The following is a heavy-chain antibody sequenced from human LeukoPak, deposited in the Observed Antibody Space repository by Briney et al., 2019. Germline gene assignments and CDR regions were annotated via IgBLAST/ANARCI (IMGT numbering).Heavy chain of an antibody. D-gene: IGHD1-14*01. J-gene: IGHJ4*02. CDR3: AREILGGFNPGAY. V-gene: IGHV4-4*02. Sequence: SETLSLTCTVSPDSTTSNLWSWVRQPPGKGLEWIGEIHRSGSPNYNPSLQSRVIISIDRSRNQIALELSSGTAADTAVYYCAREILGGFNPGAYWGQGTLVTVSS. CDR2: IHRSGSP. CDR1: PDSTTSNL.